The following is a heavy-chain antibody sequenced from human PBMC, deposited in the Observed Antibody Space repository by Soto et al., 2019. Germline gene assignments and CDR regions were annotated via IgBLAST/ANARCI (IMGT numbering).Heavy chain of an antibody. V-gene: IGHV1-69*13. J-gene: IGHJ3*02. CDR2: IIPILGTA. D-gene: IGHD6-19*01. CDR1: GYTLTELS. CDR3: AGSYIAVAFAFDI. Sequence: ASVKVSCKVSGYTLTELSMHWVRQAPGKWLEWMGGIIPILGTANYAQKFQGRVTITADESTSTAYMELSSLRSEDTAVYYCAGSYIAVAFAFDIWGQGTMVTVSS.